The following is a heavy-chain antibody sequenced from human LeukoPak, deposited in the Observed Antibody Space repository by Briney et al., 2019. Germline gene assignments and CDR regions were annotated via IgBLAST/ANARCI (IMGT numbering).Heavy chain of an antibody. V-gene: IGHV4-4*07. CDR2: IYTSGST. Sequence: PSETLSLTCTVSGGSISSYYWSWIRQPAGKGLEWIGRIYTSGSTNYNPSLTSRVTMSVDTSKNQFSLKLSSVTAADTAVYYCARDWYYYDSSGNAFDIWGQGTMVTVSS. D-gene: IGHD3-22*01. CDR3: ARDWYYYDSSGNAFDI. J-gene: IGHJ3*02. CDR1: GGSISSYY.